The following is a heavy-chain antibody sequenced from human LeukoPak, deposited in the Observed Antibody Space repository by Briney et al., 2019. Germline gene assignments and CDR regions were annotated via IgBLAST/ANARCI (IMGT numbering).Heavy chain of an antibody. CDR1: GGSFSGYY. D-gene: IGHD5-18*01. Sequence: SENLSLNCAVYGGSFSGYYWSWIRQPPGKGLEWIGEINHSGSTNYNPSLKSRVTISVDTSKNQFSLKLSSVTAADTAVYYCARGRNASYPYSYGYINWFDPWGQGTLVTVSS. CDR2: INHSGST. J-gene: IGHJ5*02. CDR3: ARGRNASYPYSYGYINWFDP. V-gene: IGHV4-34*01.